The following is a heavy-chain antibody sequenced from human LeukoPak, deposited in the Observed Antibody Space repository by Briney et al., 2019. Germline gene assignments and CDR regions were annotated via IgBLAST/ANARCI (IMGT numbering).Heavy chain of an antibody. J-gene: IGHJ4*02. CDR2: INHSGST. Sequence: SETLSLTCAVYGGSFSGYYWSWIRQPPGKGLEWIGEINHSGSTNYNPSLKSRVTISVDTSENQFSLKLSSVTAADTAVYYCASLTYCSSTSCYVFSDYWGQGTLVTVSS. CDR3: ASLTYCSSTSCYVFSDY. CDR1: GGSFSGYY. D-gene: IGHD2-2*01. V-gene: IGHV4-34*01.